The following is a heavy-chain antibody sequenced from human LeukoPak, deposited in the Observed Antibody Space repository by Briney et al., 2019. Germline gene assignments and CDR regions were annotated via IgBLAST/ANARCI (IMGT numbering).Heavy chain of an antibody. CDR2: ISSSGSTI. CDR3: ARDWNDGYYFDY. D-gene: IGHD1-1*01. J-gene: IGHJ4*02. Sequence: GGSLRLSCAASGFTFSDYYMSWIRQASGKGLEWVSYISSSGSTIYYADSVKGRFTISRDNSKNTLYLQMNSLRAEDTAVYYCARDWNDGYYFDYWGQGTLVTVSS. V-gene: IGHV3-11*04. CDR1: GFTFSDYY.